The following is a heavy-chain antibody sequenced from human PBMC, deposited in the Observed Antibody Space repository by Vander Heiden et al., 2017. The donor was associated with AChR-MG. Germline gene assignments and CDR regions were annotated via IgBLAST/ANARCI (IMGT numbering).Heavy chain of an antibody. V-gene: IGHV1-69*01. CDR3: AREGGARHYYGSGSYYFDY. Sequence: QVQLVHSGAEVKKPGSSVTVSCKAYGGTFSSYSISWVRQAPGQGLEWMEGIIPSFGTANYAQKFQGRVTITADESTSTAYMELSSLRSEDTAVYYCAREGGARHYYGSGSYYFDYWGQGTLVTVSS. J-gene: IGHJ4*02. CDR1: GGTFSSYS. D-gene: IGHD3-10*01. CDR2: IIPSFGTA.